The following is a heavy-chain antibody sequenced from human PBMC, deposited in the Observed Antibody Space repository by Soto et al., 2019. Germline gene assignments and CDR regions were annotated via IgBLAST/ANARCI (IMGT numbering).Heavy chain of an antibody. V-gene: IGHV3-30*03. CDR3: ATLSSSSGGIYSYFAY. CDR2: ISYDGSNK. J-gene: IGHJ4*02. Sequence: QVQLVESGGGVVQPGRSLRLSCAASGFTFSSYGMHWVRQAPGKGLEWVAVISYDGSNKYYADSVKGRFTISRDNTKYTLYLQMNSLRAEDTAVNYCATLSSSSGGIYSYFAYWGQGTLVTVSS. D-gene: IGHD2-15*01. CDR1: GFTFSSYG.